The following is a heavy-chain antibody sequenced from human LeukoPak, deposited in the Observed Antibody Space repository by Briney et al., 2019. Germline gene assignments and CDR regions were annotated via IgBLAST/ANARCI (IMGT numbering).Heavy chain of an antibody. J-gene: IGHJ6*02. CDR2: IYYSGDT. V-gene: IGHV4-39*01. Sequence: PSETLSLTCTVSGGSISSSSYYWGWIRQPPGKGLEWIGNIYYSGDTYYNPSLKSRVTISVDTSKNQFSLKLSSVTAADTAVYYCARQGASSLYYGTDVWGQGTTVTVSS. CDR1: GGSISSSSYY. CDR3: ARQGASSLYYGTDV. D-gene: IGHD1-26*01.